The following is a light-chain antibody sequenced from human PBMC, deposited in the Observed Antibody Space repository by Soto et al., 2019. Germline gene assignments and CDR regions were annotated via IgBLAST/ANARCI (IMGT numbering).Light chain of an antibody. CDR3: SSYTSSSTYV. J-gene: IGLJ1*01. Sequence: QSALTQPASVSGSRGQSITISCTGTSSDVGGYNYVSWYQQHPGKAPKLMVYEVSNRPSTVSNRFSGSKSGNTASLTISGLQAEDKADYYCSSYTSSSTYVFGTGTKLTVL. V-gene: IGLV2-14*01. CDR1: SSDVGGYNY. CDR2: EVS.